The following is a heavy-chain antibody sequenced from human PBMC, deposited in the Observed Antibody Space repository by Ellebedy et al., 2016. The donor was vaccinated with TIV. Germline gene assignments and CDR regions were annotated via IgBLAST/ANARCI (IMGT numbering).Heavy chain of an antibody. CDR3: ATDLGTRAFDV. CDR2: LLTDGLEK. J-gene: IGHJ3*01. Sequence: PGGSLRLSCEASGFTFSSYGMHWVRQAPGKGLEWVTILLTDGLEKYYGDSVKGRFTISRDNSKNTLYLQMNSLRVDDTAVYYCATDLGTRAFDVWGQGTMVTVSS. V-gene: IGHV3-33*03. CDR1: GFTFSSYG. D-gene: IGHD1-1*01.